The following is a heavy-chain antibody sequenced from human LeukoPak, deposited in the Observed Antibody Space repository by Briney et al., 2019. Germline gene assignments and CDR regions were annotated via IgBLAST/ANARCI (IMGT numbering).Heavy chain of an antibody. CDR1: GFSFSSYV. CDR2: VSFDGSNK. D-gene: IGHD6-13*01. J-gene: IGHJ4*02. V-gene: IGHV3-30*18. CDR3: AKDLEPTAAGQIDY. Sequence: GGSLRLSCAASGFSFSSYVMHWVRQAPGKGLEWVAVVSFDGSNKYYADSVKGRFIISRDNSKNTLYLQMNSLGAEDTAVYYCAKDLEPTAAGQIDYWGQGTLVTVSS.